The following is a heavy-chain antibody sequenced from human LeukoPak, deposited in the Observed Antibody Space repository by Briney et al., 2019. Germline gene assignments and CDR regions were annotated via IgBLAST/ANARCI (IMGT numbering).Heavy chain of an antibody. CDR1: GFTFSSYW. CDR2: INSDGSST. J-gene: IGHJ5*02. CDR3: ARIGPSFLSTGTAP. V-gene: IGHV3-74*01. Sequence: WGSLRLSCAASGFTFSSYWMHWVRQAPGKGLVWVSRINSDGSSTSYADSVKGRFNISRDNAKSTLYLQMNSLRAEDTAVYYCARIGPSFLSTGTAPWGQGTLVTVSS. D-gene: IGHD1-1*01.